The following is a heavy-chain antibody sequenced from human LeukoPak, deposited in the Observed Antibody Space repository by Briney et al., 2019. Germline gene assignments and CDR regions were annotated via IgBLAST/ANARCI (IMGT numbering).Heavy chain of an antibody. J-gene: IGHJ4*02. V-gene: IGHV4-39*01. CDR3: ASRIPDCSGGSCYSTFWDY. Sequence: SETLSLTCTVSGGSISSSSYYWGWIRQPPGKGLEWIGSIYYSGSTYYNPSLKSRVTISVDTSKNQFSLKLSSVTAADAAVYYCASRIPDCSGGSCYSTFWDYWGQGTLVTVSS. CDR2: IYYSGST. D-gene: IGHD2-15*01. CDR1: GGSISSSSYY.